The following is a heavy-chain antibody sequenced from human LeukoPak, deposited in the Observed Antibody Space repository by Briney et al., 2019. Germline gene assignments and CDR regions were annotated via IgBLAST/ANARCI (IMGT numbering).Heavy chain of an antibody. CDR1: GFTFSYAW. CDR2: ISGSGGST. Sequence: HPGGSLRLSCAASGFTFSYAWMSWVRQAPGKGLEWVSAISGSGGSTYYADFVKGRFTISRDNSNNTLYLQMNSLRAEDTALYYCALLNSYGYKGSDPFQLTEGGSDDYWGQGTLVTVSS. V-gene: IGHV3-23*01. CDR3: ALLNSYGYKGSDPFQLTEGGSDDY. D-gene: IGHD5-18*01. J-gene: IGHJ4*02.